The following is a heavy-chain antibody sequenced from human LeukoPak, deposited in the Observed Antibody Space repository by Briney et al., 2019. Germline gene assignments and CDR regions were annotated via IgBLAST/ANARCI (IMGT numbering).Heavy chain of an antibody. Sequence: SVKVSCKASGGTFSSYAISWVRQAPGQGLEWMGGIIPIFGTANYAQKFQGRVTITTDESTSTAYMELSSLRSEDTAVYYCARGGVTTTNRFDPWGQGTLVTVSS. J-gene: IGHJ5*02. CDR2: IIPIFGTA. D-gene: IGHD4-17*01. CDR1: GGTFSSYA. CDR3: ARGGVTTTNRFDP. V-gene: IGHV1-69*05.